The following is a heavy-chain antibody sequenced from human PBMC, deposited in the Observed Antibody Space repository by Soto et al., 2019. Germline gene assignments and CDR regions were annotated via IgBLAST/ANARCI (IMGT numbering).Heavy chain of an antibody. CDR3: ARSYGDYRLDY. CDR1: GGSISSYY. CDR2: IYYSGST. D-gene: IGHD4-17*01. V-gene: IGHV4-59*01. J-gene: IGHJ4*02. Sequence: SETLSLTCTVSGGSISSYYWSWIRQPPGKGLEWIGYIYYSGSTNYNPSLKSRVTISVDTSKNQFSLKLSSVTAADTAVYYCARSYGDYRLDYWGQGTLVTVS.